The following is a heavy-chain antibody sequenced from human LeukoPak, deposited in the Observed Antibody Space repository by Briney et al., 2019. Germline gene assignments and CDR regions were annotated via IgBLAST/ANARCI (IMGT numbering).Heavy chain of an antibody. D-gene: IGHD5-12*01. CDR1: GFTFSSYA. CDR2: FFCDGSK. J-gene: IGHJ3*02. Sequence: GGSLRLSCAASGFTFSSYAMRWVRQAPGKGLEWVAVFFCDGSKYYAVSVKGRFTISRDNSKNTLYLQINSLRVEDTAVYYCASGGSGYDFLYAFYIWGQGTMVTVSA. CDR3: ASGGSGYDFLYAFYI. V-gene: IGHV3-23*03.